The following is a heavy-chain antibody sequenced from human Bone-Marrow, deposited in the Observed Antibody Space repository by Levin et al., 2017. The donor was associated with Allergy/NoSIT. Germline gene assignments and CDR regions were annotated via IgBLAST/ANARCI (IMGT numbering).Heavy chain of an antibody. D-gene: IGHD1-26*01. Sequence: GGSLRLSCAASGFSFSDYDMHWVRQSTGKGLEWVSGISTSGDTYYPGSVKGRFTISRDNAKNSLFLQMNSLRAGDTAVYFCVRATIGFDHWGQGTPVTVSS. CDR2: ISTSGDT. CDR3: VRATIGFDH. CDR1: GFSFSDYD. V-gene: IGHV3-13*01. J-gene: IGHJ5*02.